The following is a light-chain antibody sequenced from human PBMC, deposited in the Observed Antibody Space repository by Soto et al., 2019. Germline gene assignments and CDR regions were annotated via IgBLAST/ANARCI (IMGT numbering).Light chain of an antibody. CDR2: GTS. Sequence: EIELTQSPGTLSLSPGERATLSCRAIQCVISSYLVWYQQRPGQPPRLLIYGTSNRAAGIPDRFTGTGSGTDFTLTIYRLEPEDSAVYYCQQYGSSALTFGGGTKV. CDR1: QCVISSY. V-gene: IGKV3-20*01. J-gene: IGKJ4*01. CDR3: QQYGSSALT.